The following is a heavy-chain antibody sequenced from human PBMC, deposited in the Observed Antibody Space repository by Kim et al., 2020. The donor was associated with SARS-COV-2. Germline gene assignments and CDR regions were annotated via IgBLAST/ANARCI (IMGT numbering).Heavy chain of an antibody. Sequence: GGSLRLSCAASGFTFSSYEMNWVRQAPGKGLEWVSYISSSGTTRYYADSVKGRFTHSRDNAKNSLYLQMNSLRAEDTAVYYCVRREYDYDYGNYYFDYWGQGTLVIV. CDR1: GFTFSSYE. CDR2: ISSSGTTR. D-gene: IGHD3-16*01. J-gene: IGHJ4*02. V-gene: IGHV3-48*03. CDR3: VRREYDYDYGNYYFDY.